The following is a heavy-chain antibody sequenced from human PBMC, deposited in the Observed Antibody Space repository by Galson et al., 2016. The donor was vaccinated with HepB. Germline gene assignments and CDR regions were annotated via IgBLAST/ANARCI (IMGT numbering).Heavy chain of an antibody. CDR2: IYHTGTT. J-gene: IGHJ6*02. CDR1: GGSISSDNW. Sequence: SETLSLTCAVSGGSISSDNWWSWVRQPPGKGLEWIGEIYHTGTTYYIPSFMSRVTISVDTSRNNFSLKLRSVTAADTAVYYCARYLWFGEKYGMDVWGQGTTVSVSS. V-gene: IGHV4-4*02. D-gene: IGHD3-10*01. CDR3: ARYLWFGEKYGMDV.